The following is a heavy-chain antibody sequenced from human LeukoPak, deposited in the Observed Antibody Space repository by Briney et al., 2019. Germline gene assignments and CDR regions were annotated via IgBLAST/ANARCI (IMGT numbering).Heavy chain of an antibody. CDR2: ISSSGSTI. CDR3: ASTYYYDSSGYYPNWFDP. V-gene: IGHV3-48*03. Sequence: GGSLRLSCAASGFTFSSYEMNLVRQAPGKGLEWVSYISSSGSTIYYADSVKGRFTISRDNAKNSLYLQMNSLRAEDTAVYYCASTYYYDSSGYYPNWFDPWGQGTLVTVSS. D-gene: IGHD3-22*01. J-gene: IGHJ5*02. CDR1: GFTFSSYE.